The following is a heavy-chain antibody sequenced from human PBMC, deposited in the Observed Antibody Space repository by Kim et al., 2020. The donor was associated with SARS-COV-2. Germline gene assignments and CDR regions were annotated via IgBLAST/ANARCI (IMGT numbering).Heavy chain of an antibody. D-gene: IGHD1-26*01. CDR3: ARDPSVGATTDYFDY. CDR2: IYPGDSDT. CDR1: GYSFNNYW. V-gene: IGHV5-51*01. J-gene: IGHJ4*02. Sequence: GESLKISCRGSGYSFNNYWIGWVRQMPGKGLEYMGIIYPGDSDTRYSPSFQGQVTISADKSISTAYLQWSSLKASDTAMYYCARDPSVGATTDYFDYWGQGTLASVSS.